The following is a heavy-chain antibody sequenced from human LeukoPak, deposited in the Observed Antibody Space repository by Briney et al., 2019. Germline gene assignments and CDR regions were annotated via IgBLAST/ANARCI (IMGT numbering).Heavy chain of an antibody. Sequence: GESLRISCKGSGXNFTTYWIGWVRQMPGKGLEWMGIIYPGDSETRYNPSFQGQVTISADKSISTAYLQWNSLEASDSAMYYCERRIVSSWYWGFDYWGQGTLVTVSS. V-gene: IGHV5-51*01. CDR3: ERRIVSSWYWGFDY. CDR2: IYPGDSET. D-gene: IGHD6-13*01. J-gene: IGHJ4*02. CDR1: GXNFTTYW.